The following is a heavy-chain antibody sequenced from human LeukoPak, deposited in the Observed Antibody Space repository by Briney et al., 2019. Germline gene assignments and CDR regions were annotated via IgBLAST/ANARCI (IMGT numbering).Heavy chain of an antibody. V-gene: IGHV4-61*01. Sequence: NSSETLSLTCTVSGGSVSSGSYYWSWIRQPPGKGPVWIGYIYYSGSTNYNPSLKSRVTISVDTSKNQFSLKLSSVTAADTAVYCCARERGGYSGSPYYFDYWGQGTLVTVSS. CDR3: ARERGGYSGSPYYFDY. CDR1: GGSVSSGSYY. D-gene: IGHD5-12*01. CDR2: IYYSGST. J-gene: IGHJ4*02.